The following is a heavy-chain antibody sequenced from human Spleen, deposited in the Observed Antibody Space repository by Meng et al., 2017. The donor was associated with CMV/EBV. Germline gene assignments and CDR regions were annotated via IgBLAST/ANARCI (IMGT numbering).Heavy chain of an antibody. V-gene: IGHV4-34*01. Sequence: SETLSLTCTVYGGSFSGYYWSWIRQPPGKGLEWIGEINHSGGTKYNPSLKSRITISADTSKKQFSLKLSSVTAADTAVYYCAADIVVVPATHGGYYYYGMDVWGQGTTVTVSS. CDR2: INHSGGT. J-gene: IGHJ6*02. D-gene: IGHD2-2*01. CDR1: GGSFSGYY. CDR3: AADIVVVPATHGGYYYYGMDV.